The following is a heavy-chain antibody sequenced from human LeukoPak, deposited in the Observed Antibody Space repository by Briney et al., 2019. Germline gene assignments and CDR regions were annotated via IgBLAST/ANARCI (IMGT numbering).Heavy chain of an antibody. J-gene: IGHJ6*02. Sequence: ASVKVSCKASGYTFTRYYLHWVRQAPGQGLEWMGIINPSGGRTNNAQQFRGRVTMTRDTSTSTVYMQLSSLRSEDTAVYYCARDLAIAAAPYGMDVWGQGTTVTVSS. CDR1: GYTFTRYY. CDR3: ARDLAIAAAPYGMDV. CDR2: INPSGGRT. D-gene: IGHD6-13*01. V-gene: IGHV1-46*01.